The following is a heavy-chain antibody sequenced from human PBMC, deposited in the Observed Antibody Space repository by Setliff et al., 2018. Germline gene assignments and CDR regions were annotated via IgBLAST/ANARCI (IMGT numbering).Heavy chain of an antibody. CDR3: ASGLNWLSSTEFDY. D-gene: IGHD1-20*01. Sequence: PSETLSLTCTVSGYSISSGYYWGWIRQPPGKGLEWIGCIYYSGSTYYNPSLESRVTISLDTSKNQFSLKLTSVTAADTAVYYCASGLNWLSSTEFDYWGQGTLVTVSS. CDR2: IYYSGST. V-gene: IGHV4-38-2*02. CDR1: GYSISSGYY. J-gene: IGHJ4*02.